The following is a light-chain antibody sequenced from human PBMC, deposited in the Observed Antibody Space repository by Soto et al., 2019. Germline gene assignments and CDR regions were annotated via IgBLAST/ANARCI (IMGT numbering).Light chain of an antibody. V-gene: IGKV4-1*01. Sequence: DIVMTQSPDSLAVSLGERATINCKSSQTIFYTSRNKDFLAGYQQKPGHPPKLLIDWASTRESGVPDRFSGSSSRTDFTLTISCLKDEDGAMFFGQHHHTTPHTFGQGTRLEIK. J-gene: IGKJ2*01. CDR3: QHHHTTPHT. CDR2: WAS. CDR1: QTIFYTSRNKDF.